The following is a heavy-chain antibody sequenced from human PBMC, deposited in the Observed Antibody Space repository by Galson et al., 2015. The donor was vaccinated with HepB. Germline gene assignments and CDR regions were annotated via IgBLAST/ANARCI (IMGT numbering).Heavy chain of an antibody. CDR1: GFTFSSYA. J-gene: IGHJ6*02. CDR3: AKCLPCSGWLCHYYGMDV. Sequence: LRLSCAASGFTFSSYAMSWVRQAPGKGLEWVSAISGSGGSTYYADSVKGRFTISRDNSKNTLYLQMNSLRAEDTAVYYCAKCLPCSGWLCHYYGMDVWGQGTTVTVSS. CDR2: ISGSGGST. D-gene: IGHD6-19*01. V-gene: IGHV3-23*01.